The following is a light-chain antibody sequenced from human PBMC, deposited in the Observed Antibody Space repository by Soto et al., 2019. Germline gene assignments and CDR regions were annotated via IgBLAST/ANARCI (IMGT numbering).Light chain of an antibody. V-gene: IGLV2-11*01. CDR3: CSYAATYSG. Sequence: QSALTQPRSVSGSPGQSVTISCTGTTSDVGSYKYVSWYQQYPGKAPKLMIRDVTERPSGVTDRFSGSKSSNTASLTISGLKAEKEADYYFCSYAATYSGFVTGTNLTVL. CDR2: DVT. J-gene: IGLJ1*01. CDR1: TSDVGSYKY.